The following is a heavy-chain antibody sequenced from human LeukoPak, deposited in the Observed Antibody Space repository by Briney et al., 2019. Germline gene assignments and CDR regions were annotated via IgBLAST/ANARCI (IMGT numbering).Heavy chain of an antibody. CDR3: ARFYFPEEHDRAWYEAH. CDR2: IYSGGST. Sequence: GGSLRLSCAASGFTVSSNYMSWVRQAPGKGLEWVSVIYSGGSTYYADSVKGRFTISRDNAMNTVFLQMKSLRADDTGTYYCARFYFPEEHDRAWYEAHWGQGVLVTVS. D-gene: IGHD6-19*01. CDR1: GFTVSSNY. V-gene: IGHV3-53*01. J-gene: IGHJ4*02.